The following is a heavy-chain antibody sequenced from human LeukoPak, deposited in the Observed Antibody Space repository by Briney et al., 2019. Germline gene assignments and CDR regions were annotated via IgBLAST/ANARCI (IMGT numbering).Heavy chain of an antibody. Sequence: ASVKVSCKASGGTFSSYAISWVRQAPGQGLEWMGGIIPIFGTANYAQKFQGRVTITADESTSTAYMELSSLRSEDTAVYYCARDRYCSSTSCYYHDACDIWGQGTMVTVSS. J-gene: IGHJ3*02. CDR2: IIPIFGTA. CDR1: GGTFSSYA. D-gene: IGHD2-2*01. V-gene: IGHV1-69*01. CDR3: ARDRYCSSTSCYYHDACDI.